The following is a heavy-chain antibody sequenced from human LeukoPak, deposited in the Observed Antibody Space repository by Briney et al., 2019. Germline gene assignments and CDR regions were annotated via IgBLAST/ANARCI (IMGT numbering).Heavy chain of an antibody. CDR3: ARVLAAAAHFDY. CDR1: GGSVSNNNCY. CDR2: LSYSGST. Sequence: SETLSLTCTVSGGSVSNNNCYWGWMRQPPGKGLEWIGSLSYSGSTYYNPSLKSRVTISVDTSKNQFSLKVSSVTAAGTAVYYCARVLAAAAHFDYWGQGTLVTVSS. J-gene: IGHJ4*02. V-gene: IGHV4-39*01. D-gene: IGHD6-13*01.